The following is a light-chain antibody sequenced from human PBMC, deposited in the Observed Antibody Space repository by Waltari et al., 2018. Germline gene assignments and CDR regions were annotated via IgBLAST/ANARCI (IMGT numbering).Light chain of an antibody. CDR3: QQYKDLPRT. Sequence: DIQMTQSPSSMSASVGDRVSITCQASQDISIYLSWYQQKPGKAPKVLIYDASKLETGVPSRFTGSRSGTDFTITISSLQPEDIATYYCQQYKDLPRTFGQGTKVEIK. CDR2: DAS. CDR1: QDISIY. J-gene: IGKJ1*01. V-gene: IGKV1-33*01.